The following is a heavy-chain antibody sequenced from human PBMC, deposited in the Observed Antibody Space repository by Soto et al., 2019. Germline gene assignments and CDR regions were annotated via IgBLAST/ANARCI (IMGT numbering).Heavy chain of an antibody. V-gene: IGHV3-72*01. Sequence: EVQLVESGGGLVQPGGSLRLSCAACGFTFSDHYMGWVRQAPGKGLEWVGRSRNKANSYSTEYAASVKGRFTISRDESKNSLYLQMNSLKTEDTAVYYCARFSGSYTRGLDYWGQGTLVTVSS. D-gene: IGHD1-26*01. CDR2: SRNKANSYST. CDR3: ARFSGSYTRGLDY. CDR1: GFTFSDHY. J-gene: IGHJ4*02.